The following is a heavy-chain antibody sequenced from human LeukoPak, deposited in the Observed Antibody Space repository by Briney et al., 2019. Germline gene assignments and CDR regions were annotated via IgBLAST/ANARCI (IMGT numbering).Heavy chain of an antibody. Sequence: PSETLSLTCTVSGGSISSGGYYWSWIRQPPGKGLEWIGYIYHSGSTNYNPSLKSRVTISVDTSKNQFSLKLSSVTAADTAVYYCARVGHYGGFFDYWGQGTLVTVSS. CDR1: GGSISSGGYY. V-gene: IGHV4-61*08. CDR2: IYHSGST. J-gene: IGHJ4*02. CDR3: ARVGHYGGFFDY. D-gene: IGHD4-23*01.